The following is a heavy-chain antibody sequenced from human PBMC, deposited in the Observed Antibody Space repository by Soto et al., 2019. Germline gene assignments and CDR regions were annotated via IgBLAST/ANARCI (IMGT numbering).Heavy chain of an antibody. CDR2: INAGNGNT. V-gene: IGHV1-3*01. Sequence: ASVKVSCKASGYTFTSYAMHWVRQAPGQRLEWMGWINAGNGNTKYSQKFQGRVTITRDTSASTAYMELSSLRSEDTAVYYCANPQALRYCTNGVCYTYNWFDPWGQGTLVTVSS. CDR1: GYTFTSYA. D-gene: IGHD2-8*01. J-gene: IGHJ5*02. CDR3: ANPQALRYCTNGVCYTYNWFDP.